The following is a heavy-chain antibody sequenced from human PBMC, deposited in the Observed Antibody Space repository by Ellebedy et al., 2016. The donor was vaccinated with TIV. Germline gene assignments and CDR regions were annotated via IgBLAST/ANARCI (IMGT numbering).Heavy chain of an antibody. CDR1: GFTFDDYA. D-gene: IGHD6-19*01. V-gene: IGHV3-9*01. J-gene: IGHJ4*02. CDR3: AKDGSGWHYFDY. CDR2: ISWNSGSI. Sequence: SLKISCAASGFTFDDYAMHWVRQAPGKGLEWVSGISWNSGSIGYADSVKGRFTISRDNAKNSLYLQMNSLRAEDTALYYCAKDGSGWHYFDYWGQGTLVTVSS.